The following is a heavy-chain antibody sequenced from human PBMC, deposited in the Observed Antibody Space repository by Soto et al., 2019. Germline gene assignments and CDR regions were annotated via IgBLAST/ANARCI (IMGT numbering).Heavy chain of an antibody. J-gene: IGHJ2*01. CDR1: GGTIRRSDYS. CDR2: IHYSGNT. D-gene: IGHD2-2*01. CDR3: ARLGGYCSNTTASTYF. V-gene: IGHV4-39*02. Sequence: TRCLRCTGSGGTIRRSDYSWGWVRQPPGKGLEWVGTIHYSGNTYYNPSLKSRVTISVDTSKNHFSLKLSSVTAADTAVYYCARLGGYCSNTTASTYF.